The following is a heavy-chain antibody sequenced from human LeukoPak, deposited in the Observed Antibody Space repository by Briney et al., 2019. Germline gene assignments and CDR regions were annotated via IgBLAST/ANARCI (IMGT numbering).Heavy chain of an antibody. D-gene: IGHD6-19*01. V-gene: IGHV3-9*01. J-gene: IGHJ4*02. CDR1: GFTFDDYA. CDR3: ARDNSGFNFDY. Sequence: GGSLRLSCAASGFTFDDYAMHWVRQAPGKGLEWVSGISWNSGSIGYADSVKGRFTISRDNAKNSLYLQMNSLRAEDTAVYYCARDNSGFNFDYWGQGTLVTVSS. CDR2: ISWNSGSI.